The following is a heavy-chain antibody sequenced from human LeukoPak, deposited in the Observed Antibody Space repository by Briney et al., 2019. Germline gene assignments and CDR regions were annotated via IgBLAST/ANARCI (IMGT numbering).Heavy chain of an antibody. J-gene: IGHJ6*03. V-gene: IGHV4-34*01. Sequence: SETLSLTCAVYGGSFSGYYWSWIRQPPGKGLEWIGEINHSGSTNYNPSLKSRVTISVDTSKNQFSLKLSSVTAADTAVYYCARAAALRYYYYYYYMDVWGKGTTVTVSS. CDR2: INHSGST. CDR1: GGSFSGYY. D-gene: IGHD6-13*01. CDR3: ARAAALRYYYYYYYMDV.